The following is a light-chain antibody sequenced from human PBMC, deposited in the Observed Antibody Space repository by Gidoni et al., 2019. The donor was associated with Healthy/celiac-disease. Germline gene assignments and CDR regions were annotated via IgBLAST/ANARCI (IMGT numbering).Light chain of an antibody. Sequence: QSVLTPPPSVSAAAGHRVPISCPGSSSTIGAGYDVHWYQQLPGTAPKLLIYGNSNRPSGVPDRFSGSKSGSSASLAITGLQAEDEADYYCQSYDSSLSGSVFGGGTKLTVL. CDR1: SSTIGAGYD. CDR2: GNS. J-gene: IGLJ3*02. CDR3: QSYDSSLSGSV. V-gene: IGLV1-40*01.